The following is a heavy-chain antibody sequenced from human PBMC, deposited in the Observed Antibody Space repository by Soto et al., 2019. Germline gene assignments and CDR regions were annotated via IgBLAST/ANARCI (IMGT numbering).Heavy chain of an antibody. J-gene: IGHJ5*02. CDR1: GFTFSSYA. V-gene: IGHV3-30-3*01. CDR3: ARDWFDP. Sequence: GGSLRLSCGPSGFTFSSYAMHWVRQAPGKGLEWVAVISYDGSNKYYADSVKGRFTISRDNSKNTLYLQMNSLRAEDTAVYYCARDWFDPWGQGTLVTVSS. CDR2: ISYDGSNK.